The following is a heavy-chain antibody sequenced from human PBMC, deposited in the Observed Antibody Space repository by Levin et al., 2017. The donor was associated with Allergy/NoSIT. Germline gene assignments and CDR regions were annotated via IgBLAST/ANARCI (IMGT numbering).Heavy chain of an antibody. CDR1: GFTFDDYA. CDR3: AKTRYGGFAFDI. CDR2: ISWNSGSI. V-gene: IGHV3-9*01. D-gene: IGHD4-23*01. J-gene: IGHJ3*02. Sequence: GGSLRLSCAASGFTFDDYAMHWVRQAPGKGLEWVSGISWNSGSIDYADSVKGRFTISRDNAKNSLYLQMNSLRAEDTALYYCAKTRYGGFAFDIWGQGTMVTVSS.